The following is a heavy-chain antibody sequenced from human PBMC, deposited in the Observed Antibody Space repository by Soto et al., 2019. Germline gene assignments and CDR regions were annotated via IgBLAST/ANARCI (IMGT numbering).Heavy chain of an antibody. D-gene: IGHD3-10*01. CDR2: ISGSGGST. CDR1: GFTFSTYA. J-gene: IGHJ6*03. V-gene: IGHV3-23*01. CDR3: AKGGVYYYYMDV. Sequence: GGSLRLSCAASGFTFSTYAMSWVRQAPGKGLEWVSAISGSGGSTYYADTVKGRFTISRDNSKNTLYLQMNSLRAEDKAVYYCAKGGVYYYYMDVWGKGTTVTVSS.